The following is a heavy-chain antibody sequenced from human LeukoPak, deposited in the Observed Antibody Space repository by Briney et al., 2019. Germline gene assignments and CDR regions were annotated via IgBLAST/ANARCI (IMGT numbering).Heavy chain of an antibody. J-gene: IGHJ5*02. D-gene: IGHD3-22*01. Sequence: GESMEISCEGSGYSFTSYWIGWVRQMPGKGLEWMGIIYPGDTDTRYSPSFQGQVTISAHKSISTAYLQWSSLKASDTAMYYCARSVSGRVVVIENWFDPWGQGTLVTVSS. CDR3: ARSVSGRVVVIENWFDP. CDR1: GYSFTSYW. CDR2: IYPGDTDT. V-gene: IGHV5-51*01.